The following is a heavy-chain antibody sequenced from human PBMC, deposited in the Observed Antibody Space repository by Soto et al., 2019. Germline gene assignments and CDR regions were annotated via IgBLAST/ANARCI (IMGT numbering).Heavy chain of an antibody. CDR2: IGSSNSYI. D-gene: IGHD1-26*01. CDR1: GFTFSSYT. CDR3: ASVGRFHVADH. Sequence: EVQLVESGGGLVKPGGSLRLSCAASGFTFSSYTLKWVRQAPGKGLECVSFIGSSNSYIYSADSVKGRFTISRDNAKNSLYPTMHSLRAGDTAVDNWASVGRFHVADHWGQATLVTVPS. V-gene: IGHV3-21*01. J-gene: IGHJ4*02.